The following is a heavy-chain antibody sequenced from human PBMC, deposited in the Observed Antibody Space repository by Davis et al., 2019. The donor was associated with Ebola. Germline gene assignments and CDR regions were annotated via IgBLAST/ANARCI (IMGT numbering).Heavy chain of an antibody. V-gene: IGHV1-2*02. CDR2: INPNSGGT. CDR1: GYTFTGYY. CDR3: ASLGYSYGPTINYYYYYGMDV. J-gene: IGHJ6*02. D-gene: IGHD5-18*01. Sequence: ASVKVSCKASGYTFTGYYMHWVRQAPGQGLEWMGWINPNSGGTNYAQKFQGRVTMTRDTSISTAYMELSSLRSEDTAVYYCASLGYSYGPTINYYYYYGMDVWGQGTTVTVSS.